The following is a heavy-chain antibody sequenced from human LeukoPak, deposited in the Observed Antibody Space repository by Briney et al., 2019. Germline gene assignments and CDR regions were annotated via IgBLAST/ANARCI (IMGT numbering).Heavy chain of an antibody. CDR1: GGSISSSSFY. CDR3: ARSNPIVGATDY. D-gene: IGHD1-26*01. Sequence: SETLSLTCTVSGGSISSSSFYWGWIRQSPGKGLEYIATIYYSGGTYYNLSLESRVTISVDTSKNQFSLKLSSVTAADMAVYYCARSNPIVGATDYWGQGTLVTVSS. J-gene: IGHJ4*02. CDR2: IYYSGGT. V-gene: IGHV4-39*01.